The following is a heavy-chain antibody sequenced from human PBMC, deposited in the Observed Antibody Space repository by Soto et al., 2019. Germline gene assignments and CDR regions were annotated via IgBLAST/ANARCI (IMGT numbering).Heavy chain of an antibody. CDR3: ATRAAHYDFWSGYYWDWFDP. V-gene: IGHV4-30-4*02. CDR1: GGSISSGDYY. D-gene: IGHD3-3*01. J-gene: IGHJ5*02. CDR2: IYYSGST. Sequence: PSDTLSLTCTVSGGSISSGDYYWSWIRQPPGKGLEWIGYIYYSGSTYYNSSLKSRVTISVDTSKNQFSLKLSSVTAADTAVYYCATRAAHYDFWSGYYWDWFDPWGQGTLVTVSS.